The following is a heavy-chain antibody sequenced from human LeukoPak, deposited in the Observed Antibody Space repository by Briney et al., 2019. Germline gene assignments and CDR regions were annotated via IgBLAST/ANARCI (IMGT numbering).Heavy chain of an antibody. Sequence: NSGGSLRLSCAASGFTFSSYSMNWVRQAPGKALEWVSSISSSNSYIFYAHSVKPLYTLPRDNPKNSLYPQMNTHSTEDTAVYYCARDLSWLGYDSSGYYSDAFDIWGQGTMVTVSS. V-gene: IGHV3-21*01. CDR2: ISSSNSYI. D-gene: IGHD3-22*01. J-gene: IGHJ3*02. CDR3: ARDLSWLGYDSSGYYSDAFDI. CDR1: GFTFSSYS.